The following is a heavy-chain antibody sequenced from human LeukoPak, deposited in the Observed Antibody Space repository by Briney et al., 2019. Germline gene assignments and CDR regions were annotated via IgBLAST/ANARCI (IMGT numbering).Heavy chain of an antibody. V-gene: IGHV6-1*01. CDR1: GDSVSSNSAA. D-gene: IGHD3-10*02. CDR2: TYYRSKWYN. CDR3: ARGGFVRGVISPFFDY. J-gene: IGHJ4*02. Sequence: SQTLSLTCAISGDSVSSNSAAWNWIRQSPSRGLEWLGKTYYRSKWYNDYAVSVKSRITINPDTSKNQFSLQLNSVTPEDTAVYYCARGGFVRGVISPFFDYWGQGTLVTVSS.